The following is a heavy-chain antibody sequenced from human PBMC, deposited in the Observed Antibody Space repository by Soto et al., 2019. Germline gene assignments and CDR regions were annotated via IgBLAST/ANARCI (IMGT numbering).Heavy chain of an antibody. CDR1: GFTFSNAW. D-gene: IGHD3-10*01. J-gene: IGHJ4*02. V-gene: IGHV3-15*01. CDR3: TTGTTTIIRVDY. CDR2: IKSKTDGGTT. Sequence: ESGGGLVKPGGSLRLSCTASGFTFSNAWMSWVRQAPGKGLEWVGRIKSKTDGGTTDYAAPVNGRFSISRDDSKTTLFLQMNSLKTEDTAVYYCTTGTTTIIRVDYWGQGTLVTVSS.